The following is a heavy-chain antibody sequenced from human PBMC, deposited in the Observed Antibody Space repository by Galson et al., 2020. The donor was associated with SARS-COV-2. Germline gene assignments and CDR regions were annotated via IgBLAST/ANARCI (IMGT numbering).Heavy chain of an antibody. D-gene: IGHD1-26*01. CDR3: ARVLVVGATQDAFDI. CDR2: IYHSGST. CDR1: GGSISSSNW. J-gene: IGHJ3*02. Sequence: SETLSLTCAVSGGSISSSNWWSWVRQPPGKGLEWIGEIYHSGSTNYNPSLKSRVTISVDKSKNQFSLKLSSVTAADTAVYYCARVLVVGATQDAFDIWGQGTMVTVSS. V-gene: IGHV4-4*02.